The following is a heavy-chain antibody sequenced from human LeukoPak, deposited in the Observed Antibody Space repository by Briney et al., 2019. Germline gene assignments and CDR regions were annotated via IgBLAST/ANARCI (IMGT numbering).Heavy chain of an antibody. V-gene: IGHV1-69*13. CDR1: GGTFSSYA. CDR3: AVGYSSGWYLVPY. Sequence: AASVTVSCTASGGTFSSYAISWVRQAPGQGLEWMGGIIPIFGTANYAQKFQGRVTITADESTSTAYMELSSLRSGDTAVYYCAVGYSSGWYLVPYWGQGTLVTVSS. D-gene: IGHD6-19*01. CDR2: IIPIFGTA. J-gene: IGHJ4*02.